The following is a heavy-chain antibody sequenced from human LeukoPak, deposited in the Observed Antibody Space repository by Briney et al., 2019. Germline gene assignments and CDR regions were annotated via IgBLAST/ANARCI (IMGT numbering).Heavy chain of an antibody. Sequence: SQTLSLTCTVSGGSISSGSYDWGWIRQPAGKGLEWIGRIYISGSTNYNPSLQRRLTISVDTSKNKLSLKGRSVTAADTAVDYCARAAAAAGGQYFDYWGREVWSPSPQ. CDR2: IYISGST. CDR3: ARAAAAAGGQYFDY. V-gene: IGHV4-61*02. D-gene: IGHD6-13*01. CDR1: GGSISSGSYD. J-gene: IGHJ4*02.